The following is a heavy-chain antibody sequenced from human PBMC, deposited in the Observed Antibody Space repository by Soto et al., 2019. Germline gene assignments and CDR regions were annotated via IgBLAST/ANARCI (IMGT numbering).Heavy chain of an antibody. J-gene: IGHJ4*02. Sequence: QITLKESGTTLVKPTQTLTLTCTFSGFSLSSTRMAVGWIRQPPGKALEWLALIYWDDNKRDSPFLKGRLTLHKTTSKNKVVLTMSNMAPTDTARYYCAHIVVAGLGYYFDYWGQATLVTVSS. CDR1: GFSLSSTRMA. V-gene: IGHV2-5*02. D-gene: IGHD6-19*01. CDR2: IYWDDNK. CDR3: AHIVVAGLGYYFDY.